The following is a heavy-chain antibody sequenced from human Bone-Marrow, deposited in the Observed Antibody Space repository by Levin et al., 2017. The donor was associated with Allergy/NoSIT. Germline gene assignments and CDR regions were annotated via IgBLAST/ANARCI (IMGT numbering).Heavy chain of an antibody. V-gene: IGHV3-30-3*01. CDR1: GFTFSSYA. D-gene: IGHD1-1*01. Sequence: GGSLRLSCAASGFTFSSYAMHWVRQAPGKGLEWVAVISYDGSNKYYADSVKGRFTISRDNSKNTLYLQMNSLRAEDTAVYYCASFLNWNDAFGAFDIWGQGTMVTVSS. J-gene: IGHJ3*02. CDR2: ISYDGSNK. CDR3: ASFLNWNDAFGAFDI.